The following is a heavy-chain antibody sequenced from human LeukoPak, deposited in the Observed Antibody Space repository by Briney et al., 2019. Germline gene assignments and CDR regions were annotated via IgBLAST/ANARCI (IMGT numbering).Heavy chain of an antibody. CDR3: AKDNQYYYDNSGYYPDFFDY. J-gene: IGHJ4*02. CDR1: GFTFSSYA. D-gene: IGHD3-22*01. Sequence: GGSLRLSCAASGFTFSSYAMSWVRQAPGKGLDLESPISGSGGSTDYADSVKGRFTISRDNSKNTLYLKMNRLRAEDTAVYYCAKDNQYYYDNSGYYPDFFDYWGQGTLVTVSS. V-gene: IGHV3-23*01. CDR2: ISGSGGST.